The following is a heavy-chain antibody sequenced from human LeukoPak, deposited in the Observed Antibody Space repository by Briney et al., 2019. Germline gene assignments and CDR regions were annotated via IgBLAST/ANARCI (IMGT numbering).Heavy chain of an antibody. CDR2: IYHSGST. V-gene: IGHV4-30-2*01. CDR1: GGSISSGGYS. Sequence: SETLSLTCAVSGGSISSGGYSWSWIRRPPGKGLEWIGYIYHSGSTYYNPSLKSRVTISVDRSKNQFSLKLSSVTAADTAVYYCARKDRPAGAFDIWGQGTMVTVSS. CDR3: ARKDRPAGAFDI. D-gene: IGHD2-15*01. J-gene: IGHJ3*02.